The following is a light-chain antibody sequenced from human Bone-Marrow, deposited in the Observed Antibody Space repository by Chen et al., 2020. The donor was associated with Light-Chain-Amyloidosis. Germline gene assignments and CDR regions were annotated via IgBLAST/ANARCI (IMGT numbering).Light chain of an antibody. V-gene: IGKV1-5*03. CDR3: QQYNTRSIT. Sequence: DIQMTQSPSTLSASVGDSVPITSRGSQSLDNWLAWYQQKPGKAPKLLIYKASTLVSGVPSRFRGSGSGTEFTLTISSLQPDDFATYYCQQYNTRSITFGQGTRLEIK. CDR2: KAS. CDR1: QSLDNW. J-gene: IGKJ5*01.